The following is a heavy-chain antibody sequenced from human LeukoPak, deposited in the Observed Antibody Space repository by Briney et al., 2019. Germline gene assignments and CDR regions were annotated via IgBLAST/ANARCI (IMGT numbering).Heavy chain of an antibody. CDR2: IYYSGST. V-gene: IGHV4-59*01. CDR3: ARSDAFDI. Sequence: NSSETLSLTCTVSGGSISSYYWSWIRQPPGKGLEWIGYIYYSGSTNYNPSLKSRVTISVDTSKNQFSLKLSSVTAADTAVYYCARSDAFDIWGQGTMVTVSS. J-gene: IGHJ3*02. CDR1: GGSISSYY.